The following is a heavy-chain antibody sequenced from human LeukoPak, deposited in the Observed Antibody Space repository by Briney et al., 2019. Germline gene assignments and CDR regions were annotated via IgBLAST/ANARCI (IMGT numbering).Heavy chain of an antibody. CDR3: ARISLGAFDI. D-gene: IGHD2/OR15-2a*01. V-gene: IGHV3-53*01. Sequence: GGSLRLSCVASGFTFTNHGMHWVRQAPGKGLEWVSVIYSGGGTYYTDSVKGRFTISRDNSKNTLYLQMNSLRAVDTAVYYCARISLGAFDIWGQGTMVTVSS. J-gene: IGHJ3*02. CDR2: IYSGGGT. CDR1: GFTFTNHG.